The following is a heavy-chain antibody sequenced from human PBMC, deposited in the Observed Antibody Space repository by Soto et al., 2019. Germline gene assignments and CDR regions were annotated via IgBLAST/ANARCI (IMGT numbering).Heavy chain of an antibody. V-gene: IGHV3-30*18. CDR1: GFTFSSYG. J-gene: IGHJ6*02. Sequence: QVQLVESGGGVVQPGRSLRLSCAASGFTFSSYGMHWVRQAPGKGLEWVAVISYDGSNKYYADSVKGRFTISRDNSKNTLYLPMNSLRAEDTAVYYCAKDRVPNCSGGSCYETYYYYGMDVWGQGTTVTVSS. CDR3: AKDRVPNCSGGSCYETYYYYGMDV. D-gene: IGHD2-15*01. CDR2: ISYDGSNK.